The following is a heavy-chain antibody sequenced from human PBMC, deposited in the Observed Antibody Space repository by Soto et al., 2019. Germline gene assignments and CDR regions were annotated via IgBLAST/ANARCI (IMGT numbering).Heavy chain of an antibody. CDR3: ANEIRPNDY. D-gene: IGHD4-17*01. J-gene: IGHJ4*02. CDR1: GLPFSSHA. V-gene: IGHV3-23*01. Sequence: EVQMLESGGGLVQPGGSLRLSCAASGLPFSSHAMSWVRQAPGKWLEWVSSISISGGNTYYADSVWGRFTISRDNSKNTLYLHMNSLTAEDTAIYYCANEIRPNDYWGQGTLVTVSS. CDR2: ISISGGNT.